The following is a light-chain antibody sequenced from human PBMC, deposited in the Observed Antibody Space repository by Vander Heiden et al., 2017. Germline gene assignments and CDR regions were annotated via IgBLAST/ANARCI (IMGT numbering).Light chain of an antibody. V-gene: IGKV1-39*01. J-gene: IGKJ4*01. CDR3: QQSDRNPLT. Sequence: DIQLTQSPSSLSASVGDRVTITCRTSQTIDTYLNWYQQKPGKAPKLLIFAASTLQSGVPSRFSGSGSGTDFTLTITSLQSEDSAIYYCQQSDRNPLTFGGGTKVEIK. CDR1: QTIDTY. CDR2: AAS.